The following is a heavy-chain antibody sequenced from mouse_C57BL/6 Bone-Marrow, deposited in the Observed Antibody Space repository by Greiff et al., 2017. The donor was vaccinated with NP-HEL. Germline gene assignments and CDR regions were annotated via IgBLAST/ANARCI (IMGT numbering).Heavy chain of an antibody. D-gene: IGHD2-5*01. V-gene: IGHV6-6*01. Sequence: EVQVVESGGGLVQPGGSMKLSCAASGFTFSDAWMDWVRQSPEKGLEWVAEIRDKANNHATYYAESVKGRLTISRDDSKSSVYLQMNSLRAEDTGIYYCTRPDYSIVFAYWGQGTLVTVSA. CDR2: IRDKANNHAT. CDR3: TRPDYSIVFAY. CDR1: GFTFSDAW. J-gene: IGHJ3*01.